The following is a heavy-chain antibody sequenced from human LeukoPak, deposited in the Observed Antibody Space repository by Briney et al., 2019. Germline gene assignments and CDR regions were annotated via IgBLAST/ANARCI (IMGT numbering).Heavy chain of an antibody. CDR2: IKEDANEE. Sequence: PGGSLRLSCAASGFTFRSYRMSWVRQAPGKGLEWVANIKEDANEEYYVDSVRGRLIISRDNAKNSLFLQMYSLRADDTAVYYCARAGYCTSNSCYSPNFYYMDVWGKGTTVAVSS. J-gene: IGHJ6*03. CDR1: GFTFRSYR. V-gene: IGHV3-7*01. D-gene: IGHD2-2*01. CDR3: ARAGYCTSNSCYSPNFYYMDV.